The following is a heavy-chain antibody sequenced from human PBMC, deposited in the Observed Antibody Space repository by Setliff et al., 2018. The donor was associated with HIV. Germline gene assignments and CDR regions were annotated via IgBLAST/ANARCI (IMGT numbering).Heavy chain of an antibody. Sequence: PSETLSLTCTVSGGSISRYYWSWIRQSPGKGLEWIGYVYFTGHTNFNPSLKSRVTMSIDTPQNQFSLTLTSVTAADTAVYYCARSPGWGAGGIDYWGQGTLVTVSS. V-gene: IGHV4-59*01. J-gene: IGHJ4*02. CDR2: VYFTGHT. CDR3: ARSPGWGAGGIDY. D-gene: IGHD1-26*01. CDR1: GGSISRYY.